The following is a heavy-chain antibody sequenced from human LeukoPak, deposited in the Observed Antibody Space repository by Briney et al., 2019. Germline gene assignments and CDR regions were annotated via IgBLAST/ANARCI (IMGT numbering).Heavy chain of an antibody. CDR2: INHSGST. V-gene: IGHV4-34*01. Sequence: SETLSLTCAVYGGSFSGYYWSWIRQPPGKGLEWIGEINHSGSTYYNPSLKSRVTISVDTSKNQFSLKLSSVTAADTAVYYCANDYSGFDYWGQGTLVTVSS. D-gene: IGHD3-22*01. CDR3: ANDYSGFDY. CDR1: GGSFSGYY. J-gene: IGHJ4*02.